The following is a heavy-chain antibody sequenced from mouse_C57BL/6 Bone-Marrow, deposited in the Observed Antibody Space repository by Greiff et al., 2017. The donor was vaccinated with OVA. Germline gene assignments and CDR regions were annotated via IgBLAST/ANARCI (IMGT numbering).Heavy chain of an antibody. CDR3: ARRATGTGWYFDV. CDR1: GYTFTSYW. D-gene: IGHD4-1*02. CDR2: IHPNSGST. V-gene: IGHV1-64*01. J-gene: IGHJ1*03. Sequence: QVQLQQPGAELVKPGASVKLSCKASGYTFTSYWMHCVKQRPGQGLEWIGMIHPNSGSTNYNEKFKSKATLTVDKSSSTAYMQLSSLTSEDSAVYYCARRATGTGWYFDVWGTGTTVTVSS.